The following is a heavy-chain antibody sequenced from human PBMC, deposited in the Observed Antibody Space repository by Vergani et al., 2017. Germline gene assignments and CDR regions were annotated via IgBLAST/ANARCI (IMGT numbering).Heavy chain of an antibody. V-gene: IGHV1-69*13. CDR1: GGTFSSYA. Sequence: QVQLVQSGAEVKKPGSSVKVSCKASGGTFSSYAISWVRQAPGQGLEWMGRIIPIFGTANYAQKFQGRVTITADESTSTAYMELCSLRSEDTAVYYCARVSSSGWYDWEADWFDPWGQGTLVTVSS. J-gene: IGHJ5*02. CDR2: IIPIFGTA. D-gene: IGHD6-19*01. CDR3: ARVSSSGWYDWEADWFDP.